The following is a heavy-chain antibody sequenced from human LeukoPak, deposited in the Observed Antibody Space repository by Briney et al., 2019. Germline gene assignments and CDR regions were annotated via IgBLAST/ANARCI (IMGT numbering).Heavy chain of an antibody. D-gene: IGHD3-22*01. CDR3: ARAPRDSSGYYMGSFDY. CDR2: IYHSGYT. V-gene: IGHV4-38-2*02. Sequence: SETLSLTCTVSGYSISTDCYWGWIRQPPGQGLEWIGSIYHSGYTYYYPSLKSRVTISVDRSKNQFSLKLTSVTAADTAVYYCARAPRDSSGYYMGSFDYWGQGTLATVSS. J-gene: IGHJ4*02. CDR1: GYSISTDCY.